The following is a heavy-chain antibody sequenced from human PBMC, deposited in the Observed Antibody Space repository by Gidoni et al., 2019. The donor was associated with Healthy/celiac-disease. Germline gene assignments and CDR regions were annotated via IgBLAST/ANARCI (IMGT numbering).Heavy chain of an antibody. CDR3: ARGRYMVRGVNYYYGMDV. D-gene: IGHD3-10*01. CDR1: GFTFDHYG. CDR2: INWNGGST. Sequence: EVQLVESGGGVVRPGGSLRLSCAASGFTFDHYGMSWVRQAPGKGLKWVAGINWNGGSTGYAASVKGRFTISRDNAKNSLYLQMNSLRAEDTALYHCARGRYMVRGVNYYYGMDVWGQGTTVTVSS. V-gene: IGHV3-20*01. J-gene: IGHJ6*02.